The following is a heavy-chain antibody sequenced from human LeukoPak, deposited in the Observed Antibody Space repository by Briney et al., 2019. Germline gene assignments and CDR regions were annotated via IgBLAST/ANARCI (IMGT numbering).Heavy chain of an antibody. CDR3: ARDGFLEWLMSSSTTGYMDV. D-gene: IGHD3-3*01. J-gene: IGHJ6*03. CDR1: GGSISSHY. Sequence: SETLSLTCTVSGGSISSHYWSWIRQPPGKGLEWIGYIYYSGGTNYNPSLKSRVTISVDTSKNQFSLKLSSVTAADTAVYYCARDGFLEWLMSSSTTGYMDVWGKGTTVTVSS. CDR2: IYYSGGT. V-gene: IGHV4-59*11.